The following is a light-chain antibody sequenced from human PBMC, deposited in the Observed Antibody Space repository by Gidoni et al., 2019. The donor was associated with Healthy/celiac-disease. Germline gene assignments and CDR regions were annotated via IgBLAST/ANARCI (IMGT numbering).Light chain of an antibody. V-gene: IGKV1-5*03. Sequence: DLQITQSPSTLSASVGDRVTITCRASQSSSSWLAWYQQKPGKAPKLLIYKASSLESGVPSRFSGSGSGTEFTITISSLQPDDFANYYWQQNNSYQYTFXQXTKLEIK. CDR1: QSSSSW. CDR3: QQNNSYQYT. J-gene: IGKJ2*01. CDR2: KAS.